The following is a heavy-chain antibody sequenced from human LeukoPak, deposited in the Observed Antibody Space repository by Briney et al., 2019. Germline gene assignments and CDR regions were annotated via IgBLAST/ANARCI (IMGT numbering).Heavy chain of an antibody. V-gene: IGHV1-8*01. CDR3: ARSTGIAAAGCFHTGEFDY. J-gene: IGHJ4*02. D-gene: IGHD6-13*01. Sequence: ASVKVSCKASGYTFTSYDINWVRQATGQGVEWMGWMNPNSSNTGYAETFRGRVTMTRNNAKSSAYMELSSLKSEDTAVYYCARSTGIAAAGCFHTGEFDYWGQGILVTVSS. CDR1: GYTFTSYD. CDR2: MNPNSSNT.